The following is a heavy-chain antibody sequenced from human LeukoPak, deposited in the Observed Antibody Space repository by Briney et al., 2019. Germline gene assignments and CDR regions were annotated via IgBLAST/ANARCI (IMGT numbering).Heavy chain of an antibody. Sequence: PSETQSLTCTVFNASISTYYWSWIRQPPRKVLEWIGYISSRGNTNYNPSLKSRLTITVVASKNHFSLRLTSVTAADTAVYDCARVLTIFGVVISYGAFDIWGQGTLVTVSS. CDR2: ISSRGNT. CDR1: NASISTYY. V-gene: IGHV4-59*01. CDR3: ARVLTIFGVVISYGAFDI. D-gene: IGHD3-3*01. J-gene: IGHJ3*02.